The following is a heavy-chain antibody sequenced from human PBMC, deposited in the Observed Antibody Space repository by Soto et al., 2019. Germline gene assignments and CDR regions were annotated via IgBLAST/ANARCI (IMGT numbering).Heavy chain of an antibody. J-gene: IGHJ5*02. V-gene: IGHV1-3*01. Sequence: GASVKVSCKASGYTFTSYAMHWLRQAPGQRLEWMGWINAGNGNTKYSQKFQGRVTITRDTSASTAYMELSSLRSEDTAVYYCARDWYGDNWFDPWGQGTLVTVSS. D-gene: IGHD4-17*01. CDR3: ARDWYGDNWFDP. CDR2: INAGNGNT. CDR1: GYTFTSYA.